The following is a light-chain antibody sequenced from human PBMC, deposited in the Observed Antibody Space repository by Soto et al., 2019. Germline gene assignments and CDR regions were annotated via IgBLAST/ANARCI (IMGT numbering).Light chain of an antibody. CDR3: QQYNNWLYT. Sequence: EIVMTQSPATLSVSPGERATRSCRASQSVSSNLAWYQQKPGQAPRLLIYGASTRATGIPARFSGSGSGTEFTLTMSSLQSEDFAVYYCQQYNNWLYTFGQGTKLEIK. J-gene: IGKJ2*01. CDR1: QSVSSN. V-gene: IGKV3-15*01. CDR2: GAS.